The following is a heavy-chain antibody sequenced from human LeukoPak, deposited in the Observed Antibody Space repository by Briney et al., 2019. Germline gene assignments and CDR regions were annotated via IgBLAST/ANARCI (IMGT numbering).Heavy chain of an antibody. J-gene: IGHJ5*02. D-gene: IGHD3-10*01. CDR1: GFSLSTSGVG. CDR3: AHRLLPPHGSGSYFGWFDP. Sequence: SGPTLVKPTQTLTLTCTFSGFSLSTSGVGVGWIRQPPGKALEWLALIYWDDDKRYSPSLKSRLTITKDTSKNQVVLTMTNMDPVDTATYYCAHRLLPPHGSGSYFGWFDPWGQGTLATVSS. CDR2: IYWDDDK. V-gene: IGHV2-5*02.